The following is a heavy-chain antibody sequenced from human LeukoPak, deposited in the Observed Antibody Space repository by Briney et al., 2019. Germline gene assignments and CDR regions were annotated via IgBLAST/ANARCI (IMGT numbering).Heavy chain of an antibody. J-gene: IGHJ4*02. CDR3: AKDKSMVRELDY. CDR1: GFSFSTYG. Sequence: GGSLRLSCAASGFSFSTYGMHWVRQAPGKGLEWLAFIQSDGRNKYYADSVKGRFTISRDNSKNTLFLQMNSLRAEDTAVYYCAKDKSMVRELDYWGQGNLVTVSS. CDR2: IQSDGRNK. V-gene: IGHV3-30*02. D-gene: IGHD3-10*01.